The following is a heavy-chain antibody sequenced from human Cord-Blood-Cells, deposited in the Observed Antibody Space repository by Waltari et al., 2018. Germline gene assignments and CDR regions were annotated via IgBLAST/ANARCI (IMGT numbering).Heavy chain of an antibody. V-gene: IGHV4-30-4*01. CDR3: ARDRSRWYFDL. D-gene: IGHD6-6*01. J-gene: IGHJ2*01. CDR1: GGSISSGDYY. CDR2: IYFSGST. Sequence: QLQLQESGPGLVKPSQTLSLTCTVSGGSISSGDYYWHWIRQPPGKGLEWIGYIYFSGSTYYNPSLKSRVTISVDTSKNQFSLKLSSVTAADTAVYYCARDRSRWYFDLWGRGTLVTVSS.